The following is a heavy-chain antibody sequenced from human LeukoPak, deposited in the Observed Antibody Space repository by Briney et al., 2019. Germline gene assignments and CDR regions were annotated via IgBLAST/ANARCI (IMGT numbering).Heavy chain of an antibody. J-gene: IGHJ6*02. Sequence: SETLSLTCTVSGGSISSYFWSWLRQPPGKGGAWIGYIYYSGSTNYNPSLKGRVTISVDSSKNQFSLKLSSVTAADTAVYYCARVSGDYGMDVWGQGTTVTVSS. D-gene: IGHD3-10*01. V-gene: IGHV4-59*01. CDR3: ARVSGDYGMDV. CDR1: GGSISSYF. CDR2: IYYSGST.